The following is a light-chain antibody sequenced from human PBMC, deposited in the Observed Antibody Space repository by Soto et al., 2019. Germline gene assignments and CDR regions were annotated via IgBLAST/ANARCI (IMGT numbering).Light chain of an antibody. V-gene: IGKV1-39*01. CDR2: TAS. CDR3: QQIYSPPFT. CDR1: QNIDTY. J-gene: IGKJ3*01. Sequence: DIQMPQSPSSLSASAGGRITISCRASQNIDTYLNWYQQKPGKAPQLLVHTASTLQSGVPSRFSGSGSGTDFSLTIRGLQPDDFATYYCQQIYSPPFTFGPGTNVDIK.